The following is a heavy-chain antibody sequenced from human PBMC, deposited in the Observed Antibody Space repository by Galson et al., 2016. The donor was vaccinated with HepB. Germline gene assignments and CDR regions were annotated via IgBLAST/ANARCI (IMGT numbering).Heavy chain of an antibody. CDR2: IYWDNDQ. D-gene: IGHD2-21*01. Sequence: PALVQPTQTLTLTCTFSGFSLSTSAMAVGWIRQPPGKALEWLALIYWDNDQRYSPSLERRLSISTDTSRNQVVLTMTNMDPVNTATYYCVHRLGGRDYEYWGQGILVTVSS. J-gene: IGHJ4*02. CDR3: VHRLGGRDYEY. V-gene: IGHV2-5*02. CDR1: GFSLSTSAMA.